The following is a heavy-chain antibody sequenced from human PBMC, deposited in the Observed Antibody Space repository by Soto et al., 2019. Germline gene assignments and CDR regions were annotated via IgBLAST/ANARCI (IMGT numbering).Heavy chain of an antibody. CDR3: ARASIAARRPFAP. Sequence: PGESLKISCKGSGYSFTSYWIGWVRQMPGKGLEWMGIIYPGDSDTRYSPSFQGQVTISADKSISTAYLQWSSLKASDTAMYYCARASIAARRPFAPWGQGTLVTVSS. J-gene: IGHJ5*02. V-gene: IGHV5-51*01. D-gene: IGHD6-6*01. CDR1: GYSFTSYW. CDR2: IYPGDSDT.